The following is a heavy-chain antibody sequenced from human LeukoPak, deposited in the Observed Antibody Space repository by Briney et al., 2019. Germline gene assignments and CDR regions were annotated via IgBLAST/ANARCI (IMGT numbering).Heavy chain of an antibody. V-gene: IGHV4-39*01. D-gene: IGHD6-6*01. CDR2: IYYSGST. CDR1: GGSISSSSYY. Sequence: SETLSLTCTVSGGSISSSSYYWGWIRQPPGKGLEWIGSIYYSGSTYYNPSLKSRVTISVDTSKNQFSLKLSSVTAADTAVYYCARPYSSSADDAFDIWGRGTMVTVSS. J-gene: IGHJ3*02. CDR3: ARPYSSSADDAFDI.